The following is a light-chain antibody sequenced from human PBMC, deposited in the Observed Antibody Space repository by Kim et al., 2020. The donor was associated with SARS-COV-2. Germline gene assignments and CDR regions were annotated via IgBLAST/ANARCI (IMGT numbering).Light chain of an antibody. CDR1: SLRSYY. CDR2: GKN. CDR3: NSRDSNDNVV. Sequence: SSEPTQDPAVSVALGQTVRITCQGDSLRSYYATWYQQKTGQAPILVIYGKNNRPSGIPDRFSGSSSGNTASLTITGTQAGDEADYYCNSRDSNDNVVFGGGTKLTVL. J-gene: IGLJ2*01. V-gene: IGLV3-19*01.